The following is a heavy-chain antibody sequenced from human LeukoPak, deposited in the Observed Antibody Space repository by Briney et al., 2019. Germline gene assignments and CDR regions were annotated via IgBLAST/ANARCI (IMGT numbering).Heavy chain of an antibody. D-gene: IGHD4-17*01. CDR3: AGDYNYGELDY. CDR2: IIPILGIA. CDR1: GYTFTNYG. Sequence: SVKVSCKASGYTFTNYGISWVRQAPGQGLEWMGRIIPILGIANYAQKFQGRGKITAGKSPSTAFLELSSLGSEDPAVYYFAGDYNYGELDYCGQGTLVTVSS. J-gene: IGHJ4*02. V-gene: IGHV1-69*04.